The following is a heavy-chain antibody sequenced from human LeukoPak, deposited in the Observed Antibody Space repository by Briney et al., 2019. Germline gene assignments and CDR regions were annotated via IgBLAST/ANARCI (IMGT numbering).Heavy chain of an antibody. CDR1: DHTLNIYW. CDR3: ATSTYSVAAHIDY. J-gene: IGHJ4*02. Sequence: GESLKISCKESDHTLNIYWIAWVRQMPGRALEWMGIIFLDDSQIEYNPSFQGQITISADKSVKTAYLQWDSLQTSDTALYYCATSTYSVAAHIDYWGQGTPVTVST. CDR2: IFLDDSQI. D-gene: IGHD2-21*01. V-gene: IGHV5-51*01.